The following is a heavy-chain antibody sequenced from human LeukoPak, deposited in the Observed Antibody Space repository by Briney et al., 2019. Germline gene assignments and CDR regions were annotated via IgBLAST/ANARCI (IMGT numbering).Heavy chain of an antibody. D-gene: IGHD6-6*01. CDR3: ARGHHPYIAARIDY. V-gene: IGHV4-34*01. J-gene: IGHJ4*02. CDR1: GGSFSGYY. Sequence: PSETLSLTCAVYGGSFSGYYWSWIRQPLGKGLEWIGEINHSGSTNYNPSLKSRVTISVDTSKNQFSLKLSSVTAADTAVYYCARGHHPYIAARIDYWGQGTLVTVSS. CDR2: INHSGST.